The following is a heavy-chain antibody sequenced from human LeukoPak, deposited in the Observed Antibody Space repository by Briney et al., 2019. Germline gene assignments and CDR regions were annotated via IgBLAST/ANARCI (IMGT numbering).Heavy chain of an antibody. CDR2: ISGSGGST. D-gene: IGHD3-16*01. CDR3: AKGLVGGVKVSNYYYYYMDV. V-gene: IGHV3-23*01. Sequence: PEGSLRLSCAASGFTFSSYAMSWVRQAPGKGLEWVSAISGSGGSTYYADSVKGRFTISRDDSKNTLYLQMNSLRAGDTAVYYCAKGLVGGVKVSNYYYYYMDVWGKGTTVTVSS. J-gene: IGHJ6*03. CDR1: GFTFSSYA.